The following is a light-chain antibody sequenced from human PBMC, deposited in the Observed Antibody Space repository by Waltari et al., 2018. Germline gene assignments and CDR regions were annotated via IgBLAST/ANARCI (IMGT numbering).Light chain of an antibody. Sequence: QSALPPPRPVSVPAGRAVPISCAGTSGDVGGAYSVSWYQQHPGKAPKLMIYDVSKRPPAVPARFSGSKSGNTASLTISGLQAEDEADYSCCSYAGSYTYVFGTGTKVTVL. V-gene: IGLV2-11*01. CDR3: CSYAGSYTYV. CDR1: SGDVGGAYS. J-gene: IGLJ1*01. CDR2: DVS.